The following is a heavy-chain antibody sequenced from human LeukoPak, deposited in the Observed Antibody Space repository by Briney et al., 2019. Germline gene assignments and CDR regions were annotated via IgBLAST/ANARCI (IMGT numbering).Heavy chain of an antibody. D-gene: IGHD2-2*02. V-gene: IGHV1-69*05. J-gene: IGHJ4*02. Sequence: ASVKVFCNASGRTFSSYAISWVRHAPGQALEWMGGIIPIFGTANYAQKFQSRVTITTHESTSTAYMELSSLRSEDTAVYYCARHPFPGYQLLYQECYFDYWGQGTLVTVSS. CDR1: GRTFSSYA. CDR2: IIPIFGTA. CDR3: ARHPFPGYQLLYQECYFDY.